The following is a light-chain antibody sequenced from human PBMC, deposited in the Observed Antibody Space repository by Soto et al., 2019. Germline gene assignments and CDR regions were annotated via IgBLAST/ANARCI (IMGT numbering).Light chain of an antibody. CDR2: WAS. Sequence: DIVMTQSPDSLAVSLGERATINCKSSQSVLYSSNNKNYLAWYQQKPGQPPKLLIYWASTRESGVPDRFRGSGSGTDFTLTISSLQAEDVAVYYCQQYYSTPQTFGGGTKVDI. CDR3: QQYYSTPQT. CDR1: QSVLYSSNNKNY. V-gene: IGKV4-1*01. J-gene: IGKJ4*01.